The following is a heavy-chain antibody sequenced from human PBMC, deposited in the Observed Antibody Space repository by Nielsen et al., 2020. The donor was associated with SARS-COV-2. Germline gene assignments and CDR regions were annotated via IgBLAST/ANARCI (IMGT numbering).Heavy chain of an antibody. CDR1: GYTFTSYG. CDR3: AKDGYNYDYFDY. V-gene: IGHV1-18*01. Sequence: ASVKVSCKASGYTFTSYGISWVRQAPGQGLEWMGWISAYNGNTNYAQKLQGRVTMTRNTSISTAYMELSSLRSEDTAVYYCAKDGYNYDYFDYWGQGTLVTVSS. J-gene: IGHJ4*02. CDR2: ISAYNGNT. D-gene: IGHD5-24*01.